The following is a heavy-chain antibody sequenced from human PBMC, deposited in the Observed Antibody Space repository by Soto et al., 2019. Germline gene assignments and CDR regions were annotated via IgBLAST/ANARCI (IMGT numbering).Heavy chain of an antibody. CDR2: ISSSSTI. CDR1: GFTFSSYS. D-gene: IGHD4-17*01. CDR3: ARDVLRPPGYYYYGMDV. J-gene: IGHJ6*02. Sequence: GGSLRLSCAASGFTFSSYSMNWVRQAPGKGLEWVSYISSSSTIYYADSVKGRFTISRDNAKNSLYLQMNSLRDEDTAVYYCARDVLRPPGYYYYGMDVWGQGTTVTVSS. V-gene: IGHV3-48*02.